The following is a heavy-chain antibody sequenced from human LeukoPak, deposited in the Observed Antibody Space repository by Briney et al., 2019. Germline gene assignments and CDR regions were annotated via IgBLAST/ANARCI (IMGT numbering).Heavy chain of an antibody. CDR1: GGSVSSNSAA. CDR2: RYYRSKWYN. J-gene: IGHJ4*02. V-gene: IGHV6-1*01. Sequence: QTLSLPFSISGGSVSSNSAAWNWIRPSPSRGLEWLGKRYYRSKWYNDYAVSVKSRITINPDTSKNQFSLQLNSVTPEDTAVYYCARARGAYDSSGYLLDYWGQGTLVTVSS. CDR3: ARARGAYDSSGYLLDY. D-gene: IGHD3-22*01.